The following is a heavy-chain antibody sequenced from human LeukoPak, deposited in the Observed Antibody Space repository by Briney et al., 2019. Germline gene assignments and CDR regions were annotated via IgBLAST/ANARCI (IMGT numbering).Heavy chain of an antibody. CDR3: AREGRDIVDLGLYWFDP. D-gene: IGHD5-12*01. V-gene: IGHV3-30-3*01. Sequence: PGRSLRLSCAASGFTFSSYAMHWVRQAPGKGLEWVAVISYDGSNKYYADSVKGRFTISRDNSKNTLYLQMNSLRAEDTAVYYCAREGRDIVDLGLYWFDPWGQGTLVTVSS. CDR2: ISYDGSNK. CDR1: GFTFSSYA. J-gene: IGHJ5*02.